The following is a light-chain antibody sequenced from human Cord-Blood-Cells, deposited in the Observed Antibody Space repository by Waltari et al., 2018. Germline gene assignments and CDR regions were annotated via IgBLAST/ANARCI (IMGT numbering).Light chain of an antibody. Sequence: EIVMTQSPATLSVSPGERATTPCRASQGVSSNLAWYQQKPGQAPRLLIYGASTRATGIPARFRGSGSGTEFTLTISSLQSEDFAVYYCQQYNNWPRTFGQGTKVEIK. CDR3: QQYNNWPRT. V-gene: IGKV3-15*01. J-gene: IGKJ1*01. CDR2: GAS. CDR1: QGVSSN.